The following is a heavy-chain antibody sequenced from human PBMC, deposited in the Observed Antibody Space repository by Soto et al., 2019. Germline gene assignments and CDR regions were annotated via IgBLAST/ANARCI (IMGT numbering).Heavy chain of an antibody. V-gene: IGHV3-7*04. CDR1: GFTFSTYW. Sequence: EVPLVESGGGLVQPGGSLRLSCAASGFTFSTYWMNWVRQAPGRGLEWVANIKQDGSEKYYVDSVKGRFTISRDNAKRSLYLQMNSLRAEDTAVYYCAGGSGWLERDWGQGTVVTVSS. J-gene: IGHJ4*02. CDR3: AGGSGWLERD. D-gene: IGHD6-19*01. CDR2: IKQDGSEK.